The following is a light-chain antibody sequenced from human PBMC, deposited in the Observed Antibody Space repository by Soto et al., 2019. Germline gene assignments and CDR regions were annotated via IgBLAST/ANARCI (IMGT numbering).Light chain of an antibody. Sequence: DIVLTQTPGTLSLSPGERATLSWRASQRVGSNYLAWYQQKPGQAPRLLIYGASTRATGIPARFSGSGSGTEFTLTISSLQSEDFAVYYCQQYNNWPRTFGQGTKVDI. J-gene: IGKJ1*01. CDR2: GAS. CDR1: QRVGSN. V-gene: IGKV3-15*01. CDR3: QQYNNWPRT.